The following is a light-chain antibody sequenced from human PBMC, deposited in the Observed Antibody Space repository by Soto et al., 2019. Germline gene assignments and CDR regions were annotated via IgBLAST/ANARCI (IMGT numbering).Light chain of an antibody. CDR2: LTS. V-gene: IGKV2-28*01. CDR3: MQALQTPRT. Sequence: DIVMTQSPLSLPVTPGEPASISCRSSQSLLFHNGYHYLDWYLQKPGQSPQLLISLTSNRASGVPDRFSGSGSGTDCTLKISRVEAGDVGVYYCMQALQTPRTFGQGTKVEIK. CDR1: QSLLFHNGYHY. J-gene: IGKJ1*01.